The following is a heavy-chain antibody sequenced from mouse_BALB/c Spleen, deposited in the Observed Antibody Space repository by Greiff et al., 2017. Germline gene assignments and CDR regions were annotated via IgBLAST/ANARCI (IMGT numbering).Heavy chain of an antibody. V-gene: IGHV5-6-5*01. Sequence: EVQRVESGGGLVKPGGSLKLSCAASGFTFSSYAMSWVRQTPEKRLEWVASISSGGSTYYPDSVKGRFTISRDNARNILYLQMSSLRSEDTAMYYCARAEGDYWGQGTTLTVSS. CDR2: ISSGGST. CDR1: GFTFSSYA. J-gene: IGHJ2*01. CDR3: ARAEGDY.